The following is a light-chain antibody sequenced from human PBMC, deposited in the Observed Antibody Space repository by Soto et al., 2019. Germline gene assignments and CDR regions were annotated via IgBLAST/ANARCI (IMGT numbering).Light chain of an antibody. CDR1: QSVSSSY. J-gene: IGKJ1*01. V-gene: IGKV3-20*01. Sequence: EIVLTQSPGTLSLSPGERATLSCRASQSVSSSYLAWYQQKPGQAPRLLIYGASSRATGIPDRFSGSGSGTDFTLTISRLEPEDFAVYYCQHYGETPITFGLGTKVDIK. CDR2: GAS. CDR3: QHYGETPIT.